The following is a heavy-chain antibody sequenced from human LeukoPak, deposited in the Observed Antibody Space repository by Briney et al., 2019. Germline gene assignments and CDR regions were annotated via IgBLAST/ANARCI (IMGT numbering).Heavy chain of an antibody. CDR2: IIPILGIA. CDR1: GGTFSSYT. V-gene: IGHV1-69*04. D-gene: IGHD6-19*01. Sequence: GASVKVSCKASGGTFSSYTISWVRQAPGQGLEWMGRIIPILGIANYAQKFQGRVTITADKSTSTAYTELSSLGSEDTAVYYCARDYRSGRSNWFDPWGQGTLVTVSS. J-gene: IGHJ5*02. CDR3: ARDYRSGRSNWFDP.